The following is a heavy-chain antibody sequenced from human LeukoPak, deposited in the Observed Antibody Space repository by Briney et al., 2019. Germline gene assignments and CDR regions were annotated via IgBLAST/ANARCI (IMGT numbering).Heavy chain of an antibody. V-gene: IGHV3-7*01. Sequence: GGSLRLSCAASGFTFSSYLMSWVRQAPGKGLEWVAYIKPDGSEKDYVDTVKGRFTISRDNAKNSLYLQMNSLRAEDTAVYYCARDLYDSSGYYHGGYWGQGTLVTVSA. CDR2: IKPDGSEK. D-gene: IGHD3-22*01. CDR1: GFTFSSYL. J-gene: IGHJ4*02. CDR3: ARDLYDSSGYYHGGY.